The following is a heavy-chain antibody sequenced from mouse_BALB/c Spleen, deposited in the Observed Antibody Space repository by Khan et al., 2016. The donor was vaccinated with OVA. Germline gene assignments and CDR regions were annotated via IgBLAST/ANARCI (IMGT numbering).Heavy chain of an antibody. CDR2: ISNGGGST. V-gene: IGHV5-12*02. D-gene: IGHD2-12*01. CDR3: ARQLYGAMDY. CDR1: GFTFGDYY. Sequence: EVELVESGGGLVQPGGSLKLSCATSGFTFGDYYMYWVRQTPEKRLEWVAYISNGGGSTYYPDTVKGRFTISRDNAKNILYLQMSRLKSEDTAMYFCARQLYGAMDYWGQGTSVTVSS. J-gene: IGHJ4*01.